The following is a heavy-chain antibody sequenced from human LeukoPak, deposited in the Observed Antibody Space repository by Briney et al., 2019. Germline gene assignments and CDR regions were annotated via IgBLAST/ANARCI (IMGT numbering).Heavy chain of an antibody. D-gene: IGHD6-6*01. V-gene: IGHV1-24*01. CDR1: GYTLTELS. CDR2: FDPEDGET. Sequence: ASVKVSCKVSGYTLTELSMHWVRQAPGKGLEWMGGFDPEDGETIYAQKFQGRVTMTEDTSTDTAYMELSSLRSEDTAVYYCASPGQLVLSRPFDYWGQGTLVTVSS. CDR3: ASPGQLVLSRPFDY. J-gene: IGHJ4*02.